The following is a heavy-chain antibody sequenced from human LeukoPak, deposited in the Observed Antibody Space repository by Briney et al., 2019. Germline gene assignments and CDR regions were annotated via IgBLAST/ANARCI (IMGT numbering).Heavy chain of an antibody. Sequence: GQPWTLGCRASGWACVSFWVIAVPQAPKKGLECVANIKQDGSEKYYVDSVKGRFTISRDNAKNSLYLQMNSLRAEDTAVYYCASGYSSGWYVIDYWGQGTLVTVSS. CDR3: ASGYSSGWYVIDY. J-gene: IGHJ4*02. CDR1: GWACVSFW. D-gene: IGHD6-19*01. CDR2: IKQDGSEK. V-gene: IGHV3-7*01.